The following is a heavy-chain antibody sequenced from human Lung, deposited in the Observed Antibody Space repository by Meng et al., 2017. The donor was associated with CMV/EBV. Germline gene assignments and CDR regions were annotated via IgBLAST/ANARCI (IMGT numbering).Heavy chain of an antibody. CDR1: GDSIISANW. Sequence: GSLRLXCVVSGDSIISANWWSWVRQPPGKGLEWIGEMSHSGSSNYDPSLKSRVSISIDKSKNHFSLNLISVTAADTAVYYCARHMALAGSRGFDSWGQGXLVTVSS. J-gene: IGHJ4*02. CDR2: MSHSGSS. CDR3: ARHMALAGSRGFDS. V-gene: IGHV4-4*02. D-gene: IGHD2-21*01.